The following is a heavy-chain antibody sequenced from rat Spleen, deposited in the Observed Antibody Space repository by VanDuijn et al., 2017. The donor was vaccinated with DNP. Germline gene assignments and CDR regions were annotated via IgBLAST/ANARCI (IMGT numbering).Heavy chain of an antibody. D-gene: IGHD1-6*01. V-gene: IGHV2-63*01. CDR1: GFSLTSYG. CDR3: TRDAYSGYSYAMDA. CDR2: MRYNGDT. J-gene: IGHJ4*01. Sequence: QVQLKESGPGPVQPSETLSLTCTVSGFSLTSYGVNWVRQPPGKGLEWMGRMRYNGDTSYNSVFKSRLTISRDTSKNQLFLKMNSLQTDDTGTYYCTRDAYSGYSYAMDAWGQGTSVTVSS.